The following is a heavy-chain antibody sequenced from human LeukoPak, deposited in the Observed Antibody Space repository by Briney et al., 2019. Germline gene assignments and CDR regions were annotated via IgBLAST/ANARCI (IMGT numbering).Heavy chain of an antibody. CDR1: GYTFNRYA. J-gene: IGHJ3*02. V-gene: IGHV7-4-1*02. Sequence: ASVKVFCKASGYTFNRYAMNWVRQAPGQGLEWMGWINTNTGNPTYAQGFTGRFVFSLNTSVSTAYLQISSLKAEDTAVYYCARVPLTMIVVVTNDAFDIWGQGTMVTVSS. CDR2: INTNTGNP. D-gene: IGHD3-22*01. CDR3: ARVPLTMIVVVTNDAFDI.